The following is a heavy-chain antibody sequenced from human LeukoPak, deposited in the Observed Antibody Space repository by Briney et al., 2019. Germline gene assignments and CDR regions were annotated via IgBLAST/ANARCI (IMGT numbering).Heavy chain of an antibody. Sequence: GGSLRLSCAASGFTFSSYWMYWVRQAPGKGLVWVSRINTDGSSTSYADSVKGRFTISRDNAKNTLYLRMNSLGAEDTAVYYCARDQRYCTSTSCLGPYYYYYGVDVWGPGTTVIVSS. CDR3: ARDQRYCTSTSCLGPYYYYYGVDV. CDR1: GFTFSSYW. V-gene: IGHV3-74*01. D-gene: IGHD2-2*01. J-gene: IGHJ6*02. CDR2: INTDGSST.